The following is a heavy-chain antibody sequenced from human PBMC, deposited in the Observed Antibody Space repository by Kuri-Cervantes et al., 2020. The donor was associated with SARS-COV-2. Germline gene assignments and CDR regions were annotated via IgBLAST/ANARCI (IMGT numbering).Heavy chain of an antibody. CDR2: ISYDGSNK. V-gene: IGHV3-30*03. CDR1: GFTFSSYG. CDR3: SRGRVWFDP. Sequence: GESLKISCAASGFTFSSYGMHWVRQAPGKGLEWVAVISYDGSNKYNADSVKGRFTISRDNSKNTLYLQTNSLRAEDTAVYYCSRGRVWFDPWGQGTLVTVSS. J-gene: IGHJ5*02.